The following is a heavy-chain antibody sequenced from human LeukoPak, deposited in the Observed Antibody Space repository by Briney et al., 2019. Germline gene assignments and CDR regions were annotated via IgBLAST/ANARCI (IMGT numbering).Heavy chain of an antibody. J-gene: IGHJ4*02. CDR3: ARDSSGFPLFDY. V-gene: IGHV3-66*01. CDR1: GFTFSTYV. D-gene: IGHD3-22*01. Sequence: GGSLRLSCAASGFTFSTYVMSWVRQAPGKGLEWVSVIHSGGSTYYADSVKGRFTISRDNSKNTLYLQMNSLRAEDTAVYYCARDSSGFPLFDYWGQGTLVTVSS. CDR2: IHSGGST.